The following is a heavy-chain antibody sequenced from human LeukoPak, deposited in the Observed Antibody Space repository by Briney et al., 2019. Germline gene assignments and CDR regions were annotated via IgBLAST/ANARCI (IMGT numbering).Heavy chain of an antibody. D-gene: IGHD6-19*01. Sequence: GGSLRLSCAASGFTFSSYAMSWVRQARRKGLEWGSAISGSGGSTYYADSVKGRFTISRDNSKNTLYLQMNSLRAEDTAVYYCAKGSQGIAVAGAFDYWGQGTLVTVSS. V-gene: IGHV3-23*01. J-gene: IGHJ4*02. CDR3: AKGSQGIAVAGAFDY. CDR1: GFTFSSYA. CDR2: ISGSGGST.